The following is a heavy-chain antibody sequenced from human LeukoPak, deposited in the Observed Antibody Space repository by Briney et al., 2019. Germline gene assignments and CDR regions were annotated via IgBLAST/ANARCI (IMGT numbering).Heavy chain of an antibody. CDR3: ARDRGHGGKTEPVDY. CDR2: IPYDGSNK. CDR1: GFTFSSYA. Sequence: PGGSLRLSCAASGFTFSSYAMHWVRQAPGKGLEWVAVIPYDGSNKYYADSVKGRFTISRDNSKNTLYLQMNSLRAEDTAVYYCARDRGHGGKTEPVDYWGQGTLVTVSS. D-gene: IGHD4-23*01. J-gene: IGHJ4*02. V-gene: IGHV3-30-3*01.